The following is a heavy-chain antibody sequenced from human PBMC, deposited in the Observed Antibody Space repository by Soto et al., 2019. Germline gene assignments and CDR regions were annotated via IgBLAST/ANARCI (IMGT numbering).Heavy chain of an antibody. D-gene: IGHD2-8*01. CDR1: GGTFSSYA. CDR2: IIPIFGTA. J-gene: IGHJ6*02. CDR3: ARGQDIVLMVYDYYYYYGMDV. V-gene: IGHV1-69*13. Sequence: GASVKVSCKASGGTFSSYAISWVRLAPGQGLEWMGGIIPIFGTANYAQKFQGRVTITADESTSTAYMELSSLRSEDTAVYYCARGQDIVLMVYDYYYYYGMDVWGQGTTVTVSS.